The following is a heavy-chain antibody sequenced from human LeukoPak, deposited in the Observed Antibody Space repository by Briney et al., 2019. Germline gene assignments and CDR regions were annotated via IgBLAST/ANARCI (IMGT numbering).Heavy chain of an antibody. J-gene: IGHJ4*02. CDR3: AKDLGSVVTPPSLDY. V-gene: IGHV3-48*01. Sequence: GGSLRLSCEGSGFTFRRYSMHWVRQAPGKGLEWISYISSSGNTIYYADSVKGRYTISRDNGENSIYLQMNSLRAEDTAVYYCAKDLGSVVTPPSLDYWGQGTLVTVSS. CDR1: GFTFRRYS. D-gene: IGHD4-23*01. CDR2: ISSSGNTI.